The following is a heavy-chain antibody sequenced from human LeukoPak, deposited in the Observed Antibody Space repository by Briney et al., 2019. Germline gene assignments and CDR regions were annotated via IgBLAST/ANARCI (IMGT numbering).Heavy chain of an antibody. CDR1: GYTFTSYD. CDR3: ARVYGDTQMATIEYYFDY. CDR2: MNPNSGNT. D-gene: IGHD5-24*01. J-gene: IGHJ4*02. V-gene: IGHV1-8*01. Sequence: ASVKVSCKASGYTFTSYDINWVRQATGQGLEWMGWMNPNSGNTGYAQKFQGRVTMTRNTSISTAYMGLSSLRSEDTAVYYCARVYGDTQMATIEYYFDYWGQGTLVTVSS.